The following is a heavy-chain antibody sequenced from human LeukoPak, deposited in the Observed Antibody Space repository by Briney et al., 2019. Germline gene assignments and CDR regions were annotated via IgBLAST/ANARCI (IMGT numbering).Heavy chain of an antibody. V-gene: IGHV3-30*04. CDR2: ISYDGSNK. CDR3: ARDPFLSNWYFDL. Sequence: GGSLRLSCAASGFTFSSYSMHWVRQAPGKGLEWVAVISYDGSNKYYADSVKGRFTISRDNSKNTLYLQMNSLRAEDTAVYYCARDPFLSNWYFDLWGRGTLVTVSS. J-gene: IGHJ2*01. CDR1: GFTFSSYS.